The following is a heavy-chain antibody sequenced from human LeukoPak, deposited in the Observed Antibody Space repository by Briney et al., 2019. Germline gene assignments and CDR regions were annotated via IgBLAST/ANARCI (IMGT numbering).Heavy chain of an antibody. V-gene: IGHV3-74*01. J-gene: IGHJ4*02. CDR2: MKGDGRDI. D-gene: IGHD7-27*01. CDR3: ARDLRAPPGY. Sequence: GGSLRLSCVASGFTFSSYWMYWVRQDPGKGLVWVSGMKGDGRDITYADSVKGRFTISRDNAKNTVYLQMNSLRAEDTGVYYCARDLRAPPGYWGQGTLVTVSS. CDR1: GFTFSSYW.